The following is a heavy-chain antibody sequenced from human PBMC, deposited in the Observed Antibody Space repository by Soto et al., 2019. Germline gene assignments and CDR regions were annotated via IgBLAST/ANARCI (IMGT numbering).Heavy chain of an antibody. Sequence: QVQLVESGGGVVQPGRSLRLSCAASGFTFSNYGMHWVRQAPGKGLEWVAVISYDGTNKYYEESVKGRFTISRDNSKNTLYLLMNSLRPEDTAVYYCAIDEQGYSSSWSPFDYWGQGTLVTVSS. CDR1: GFTFSNYG. D-gene: IGHD6-13*01. J-gene: IGHJ4*02. V-gene: IGHV3-30*03. CDR2: ISYDGTNK. CDR3: AIDEQGYSSSWSPFDY.